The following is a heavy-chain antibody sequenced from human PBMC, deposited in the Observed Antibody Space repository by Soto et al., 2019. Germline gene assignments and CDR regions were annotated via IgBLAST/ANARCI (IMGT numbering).Heavy chain of an antibody. J-gene: IGHJ6*02. CDR3: ARDQYNWNFHYHHGMDV. V-gene: IGHV4-61*01. D-gene: IGHD1-7*01. CDR1: GDSVTSESDY. CDR2: IHYTGST. Sequence: SETLSLTCTVSGDSVTSESDYWNWIRRPPGKELEWIGYIHYTGSTNYNPSLKSRVIMSIDTSKDQFFMRLSSVTAADTAVYYCARDQYNWNFHYHHGMDVWGQGTTVTVSS.